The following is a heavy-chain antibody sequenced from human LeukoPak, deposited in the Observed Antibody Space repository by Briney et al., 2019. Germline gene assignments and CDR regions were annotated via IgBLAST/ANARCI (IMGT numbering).Heavy chain of an antibody. CDR1: GFTFSSYG. Sequence: GGSLRLSCAASGFTFSSYGMHWVRQAPGKGLEWVAFMRYDGSNKYYADSVKGRFTISRDNSKNTLYLQMNSLRAEDTALYYCAKESESYDSTGSTFDFWGQGTLVTVSS. CDR3: AKESESYDSTGSTFDF. V-gene: IGHV3-30*02. D-gene: IGHD3-22*01. CDR2: MRYDGSNK. J-gene: IGHJ4*02.